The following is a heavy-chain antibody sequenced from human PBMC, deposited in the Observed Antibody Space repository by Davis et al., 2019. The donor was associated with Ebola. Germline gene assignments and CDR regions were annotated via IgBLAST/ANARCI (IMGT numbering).Heavy chain of an antibody. J-gene: IGHJ4*02. Sequence: SETLSLTCAVYGGTFSGYYWSWIRQPPGKGLEWIGETSYSENTNYNPSLKSRVTISIDTSRNQFSLRLTSVTPADTGVYYCARGRDAYKTGLDWGQGTLVTVAS. CDR2: TSYSENT. CDR1: GGTFSGYY. V-gene: IGHV4-34*01. D-gene: IGHD5-24*01. CDR3: ARGRDAYKTGLD.